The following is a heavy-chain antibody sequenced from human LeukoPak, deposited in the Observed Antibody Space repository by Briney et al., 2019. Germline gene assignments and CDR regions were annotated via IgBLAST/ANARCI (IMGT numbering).Heavy chain of an antibody. CDR3: AREDPQTTVPEGMDV. V-gene: IGHV4-59*01. CDR1: GDSISSYY. CDR2: IYYSGTT. J-gene: IGHJ6*02. D-gene: IGHD4-17*01. Sequence: SETLSLTCTLSGDSISSYYWRWIRHSPGKGLECIAYIYYSGTTNYNPSLKSRVTISVDTSKNQFSLQLRSVTAADTAVYYCAREDPQTTVPEGMDVWGQGTTVTVSS.